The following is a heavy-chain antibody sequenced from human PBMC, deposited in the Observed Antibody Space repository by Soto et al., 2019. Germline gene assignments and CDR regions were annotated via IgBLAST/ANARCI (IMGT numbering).Heavy chain of an antibody. D-gene: IGHD4-4*01. V-gene: IGHV1-46*01. CDR3: ARDLAVTTPLNYGMDV. Sequence: ASVKVSCKASGYTFTSHYMHWVRQAPGQGLEWMGIINPSGGSTSYAQKFQGRVTMTRDTSTSTVYMELSSLRSEDTAVYYCARDLAVTTPLNYGMDVWGQGTTVTVSS. CDR2: INPSGGST. J-gene: IGHJ6*02. CDR1: GYTFTSHY.